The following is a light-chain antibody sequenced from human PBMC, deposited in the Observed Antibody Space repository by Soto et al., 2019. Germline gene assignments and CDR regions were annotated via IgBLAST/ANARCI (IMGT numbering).Light chain of an antibody. Sequence: DIQMTQSPSSLSASVGDRVTITCRASQSITNYLNWYQQKPGKAPKLLIYAASSLQSGVPSRFSGSGSGTDFTLTISSLQPEDFATYYCQQSYSAPPTFGQGTKVELK. CDR1: QSITNY. CDR3: QQSYSAPPT. J-gene: IGKJ1*01. V-gene: IGKV1-39*01. CDR2: AAS.